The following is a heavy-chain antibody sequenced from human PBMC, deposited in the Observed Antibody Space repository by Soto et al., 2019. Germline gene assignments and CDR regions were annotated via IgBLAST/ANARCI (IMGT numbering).Heavy chain of an antibody. Sequence: GASVKVYCKASRFTFSSYAICFVLQAPGQGFEWMVGIIPIFGTANYAQKFQVRVTITADKSTSTAYMELSSLRSEDTAVYYCAREQRFCSGGSCSDAFDIWGQGTMVTV. J-gene: IGHJ3*02. CDR3: AREQRFCSGGSCSDAFDI. D-gene: IGHD2-15*01. CDR1: RFTFSSYA. CDR2: IIPIFGTA. V-gene: IGHV1-69*06.